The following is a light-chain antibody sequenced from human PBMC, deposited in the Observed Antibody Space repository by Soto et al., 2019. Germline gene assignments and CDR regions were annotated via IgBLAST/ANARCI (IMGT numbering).Light chain of an antibody. Sequence: QSALTQPASVSGSPGQSITISCTGSSNDVGGYNFVSWYQQHPGKAPELLIYEVTNRPSGISDRFSGSRSGNTASLTISGLQPEDEADYYCASYTSTNSLIFGGGTKVTVL. V-gene: IGLV2-14*01. CDR1: SNDVGGYNF. CDR2: EVT. J-gene: IGLJ2*01. CDR3: ASYTSTNSLI.